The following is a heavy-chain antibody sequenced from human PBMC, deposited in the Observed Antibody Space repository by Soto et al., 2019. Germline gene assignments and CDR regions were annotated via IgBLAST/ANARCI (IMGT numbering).Heavy chain of an antibody. CDR1: GFTFSSYG. D-gene: IGHD5-12*01. V-gene: IGHV3-30*18. CDR2: ISYDGSNK. J-gene: IGHJ5*02. CDR3: AKDEASGYDSNWFDP. Sequence: LRLSCAASGFTFSSYGMHWVRQAPGKGLEWVAVISYDGSNKYYADSVKGRFTISRDNSKNTLYLQMNSLRAEDTAVYYCAKDEASGYDSNWFDPWGQGTLVTVSS.